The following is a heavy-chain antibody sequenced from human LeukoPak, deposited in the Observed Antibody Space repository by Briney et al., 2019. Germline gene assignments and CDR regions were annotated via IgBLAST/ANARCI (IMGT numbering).Heavy chain of an antibody. D-gene: IGHD5-24*01. CDR2: ISYDGSNK. CDR3: ARNRDGYNYFDY. CDR1: GFTFSSYG. V-gene: IGHV3-30*03. Sequence: PGGSLRLSCAASGFTFSSYGMHWVRQAPGKGLEWVAVISYDGSNKYYADSVKGRFTISRDNSKNTLYLQMNSLRAEDTAVYYCARNRDGYNYFDYWGQGTLVTVSS. J-gene: IGHJ4*02.